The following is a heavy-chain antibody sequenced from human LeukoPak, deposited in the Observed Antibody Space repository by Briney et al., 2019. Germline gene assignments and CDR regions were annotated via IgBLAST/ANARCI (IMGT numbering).Heavy chain of an antibody. V-gene: IGHV3-53*01. CDR3: ALLWYGELPQVDY. Sequence: GGSLRLSCAASGFSVNSNYMTWVRQAPGKGLEWVSLIYTGGTIYYADSVKGRFTISRDNSKNTLYLQMNSLTAEDTAVYYCALLWYGELPQVDYWGQGTLVTVSS. D-gene: IGHD3-10*01. CDR2: IYTGGTI. CDR1: GFSVNSNY. J-gene: IGHJ4*02.